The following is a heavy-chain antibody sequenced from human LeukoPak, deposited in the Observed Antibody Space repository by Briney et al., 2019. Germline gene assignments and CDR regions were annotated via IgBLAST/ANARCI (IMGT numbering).Heavy chain of an antibody. J-gene: IGHJ4*02. D-gene: IGHD6-19*01. CDR2: ITASGGDT. CDR1: GFMFSNYA. V-gene: IGHV3-23*01. Sequence: PGGSLRLSCAASGFMFSNYAMSWVRQAPGKGLERVSGITASGGDTFSADSVKARFTISRDNSKDTMYLQMNSLRAEDTAVYYCATAGGSSGSYPLIYWGQGTLVTVSS. CDR3: ATAGGSSGSYPLIY.